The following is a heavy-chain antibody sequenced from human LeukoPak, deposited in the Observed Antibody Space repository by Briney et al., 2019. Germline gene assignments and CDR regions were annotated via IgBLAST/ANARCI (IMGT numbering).Heavy chain of an antibody. CDR2: ISYDGSNK. CDR3: EIHCSSTSCPNNWFDP. J-gene: IGHJ5*02. Sequence: HPGGSLRLSCAASGFTFSSYGMHWVRQAPGKGLEWVAVISYDGSNKYYADSVKGRFTISRDNSKNTLCLQMNSLRAEDTAVYYCEIHCSSTSCPNNWFDPWGQGTLVTVSS. CDR1: GFTFSSYG. D-gene: IGHD2-2*01. V-gene: IGHV3-30*03.